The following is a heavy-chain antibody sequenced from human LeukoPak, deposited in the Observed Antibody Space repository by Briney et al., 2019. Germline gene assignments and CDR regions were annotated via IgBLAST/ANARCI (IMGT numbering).Heavy chain of an antibody. D-gene: IGHD1-26*01. Sequence: PGGSLRLSCAASGFTFSSYSVNWVRQAPGKGLEWVSAISGSGGSTYYADSVKGRFTISRDNSKNTLYLQMNSLRAEDTAVYYCAKASVGATITSRYYYYMDVWGKGTTVTVSS. CDR2: ISGSGGST. CDR1: GFTFSSYS. CDR3: AKASVGATITSRYYYYMDV. V-gene: IGHV3-23*01. J-gene: IGHJ6*03.